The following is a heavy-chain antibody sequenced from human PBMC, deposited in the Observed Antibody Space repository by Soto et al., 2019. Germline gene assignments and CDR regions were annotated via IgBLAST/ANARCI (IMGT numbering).Heavy chain of an antibody. V-gene: IGHV3-48*02. CDR2: ISSSSSTI. CDR3: ARDLNYDFWSGYYTGAGMDV. CDR1: GFTFSSYS. D-gene: IGHD3-3*01. Sequence: EVQLVESGGGLVQPGGSLRLSCAASGFTFSSYSMNWVRQAPGKGLEWVSYISSSSSTIYYADSVKGRFTISRDNDKNSLYLQMNSLRDEDTAVYYCARDLNYDFWSGYYTGAGMDVWGQGTTVTVSS. J-gene: IGHJ6*02.